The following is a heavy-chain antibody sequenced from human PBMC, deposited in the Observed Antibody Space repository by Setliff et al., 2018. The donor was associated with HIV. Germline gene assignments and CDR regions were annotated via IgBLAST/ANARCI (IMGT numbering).Heavy chain of an antibody. V-gene: IGHV5-51*01. D-gene: IGHD6-13*01. CDR3: ARRSSWQGTDAFDI. J-gene: IGHJ3*02. Sequence: GESLKISCTGSGYTFTTYWIGWVRQMPGKGLEWMGIIYPGDSDTRYSPSFQGQVTISADKSINTAYLQWSSLKASDTAMYYCARRSSWQGTDAFDIWGQGTTVTVSS. CDR1: GYTFTTYW. CDR2: IYPGDSDT.